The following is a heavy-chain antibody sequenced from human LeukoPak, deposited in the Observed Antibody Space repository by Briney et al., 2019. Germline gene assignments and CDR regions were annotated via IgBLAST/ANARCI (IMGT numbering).Heavy chain of an antibody. Sequence: PGGSLRLSCAASGFTFGSYAMSWVRQAPGKGLEWVSSVSANGGSTYYADSVKGRFTISRDNSNNTLYLQMNSLRAEDTAVYYCAKDLEWLSYFDYWGQGTLVTVSS. D-gene: IGHD3-3*01. CDR3: AKDLEWLSYFDY. V-gene: IGHV3-23*01. CDR1: GFTFGSYA. J-gene: IGHJ4*02. CDR2: VSANGGST.